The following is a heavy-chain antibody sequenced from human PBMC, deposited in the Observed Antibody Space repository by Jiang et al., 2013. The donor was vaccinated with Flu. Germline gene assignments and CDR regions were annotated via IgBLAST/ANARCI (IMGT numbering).Heavy chain of an antibody. J-gene: IGHJ4*02. Sequence: GSGLVKPSETLSLTCTVSGGSISSYYWSWIRQPPGKGLEWIGYIYTSGSTNYNPSLKSRVTISVDTSKNQFSLNLSSVTAADTAVYYCVRPTAGGYSPRIFFFDFWGQGALVTVSS. CDR3: VRPTAGGYSPRIFFFDF. CDR2: IYTSGST. V-gene: IGHV4-4*09. CDR1: GGSISSYY. D-gene: IGHD6-25*01.